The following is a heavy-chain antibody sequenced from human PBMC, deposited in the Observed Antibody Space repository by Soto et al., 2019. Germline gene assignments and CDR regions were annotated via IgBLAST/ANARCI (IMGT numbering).Heavy chain of an antibody. J-gene: IGHJ4*02. CDR3: ARTLAARFDY. Sequence: GGSLRLSCAATGFPFSDYYMSWIRQAPGKGLEWVSHITNSGSTKYYADSVKGRFTISRDNAKNSLFLQMNSLRAEDTAVYYCARTLAARFDYWGQGTPVTVSS. CDR1: GFPFSDYY. V-gene: IGHV3-11*01. CDR2: ITNSGSTK. D-gene: IGHD6-6*01.